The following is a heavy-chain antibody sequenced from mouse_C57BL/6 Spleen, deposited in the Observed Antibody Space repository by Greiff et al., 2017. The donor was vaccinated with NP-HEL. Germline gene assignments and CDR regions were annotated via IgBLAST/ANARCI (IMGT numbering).Heavy chain of an antibody. D-gene: IGHD4-1*02. CDR1: GFTFSSYA. J-gene: IGHJ2*01. V-gene: IGHV5-4*01. Sequence: EVQGVESGGGLVKPGGSLKLSCAASGFTFSSYAMSWVRQTPEKRLEWVATISDGGSYTYYPDNVKGRFTISRDNAKNNLYLQMSHLKSEDTAMYYCARGQLYFDYWGQGTTLTVSS. CDR2: ISDGGSYT. CDR3: ARGQLYFDY.